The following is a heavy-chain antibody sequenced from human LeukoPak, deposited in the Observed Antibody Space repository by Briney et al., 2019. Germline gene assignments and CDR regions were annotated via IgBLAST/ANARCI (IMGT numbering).Heavy chain of an antibody. CDR3: ASAVNWNGGRADFDI. D-gene: IGHD1-1*01. V-gene: IGHV4-59*08. CDR2: SYYSGST. CDR1: GGSNSSYY. Sequence: PSETLSLTCTVAGGSNSSYYGSWIRQPPGKGLEWIGYSYYSGSTNYNPSLKSRVTISVDTSKNQFSLKLSSVTAADTAVYYCASAVNWNGGRADFDIWGQGTMVTVSS. J-gene: IGHJ3*02.